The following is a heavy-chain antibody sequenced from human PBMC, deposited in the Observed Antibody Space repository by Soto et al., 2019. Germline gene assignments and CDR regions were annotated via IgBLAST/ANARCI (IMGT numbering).Heavy chain of an antibody. CDR1: GFTFVASA. CDR3: TRYSYGASEY. V-gene: IGHV3-15*01. J-gene: IGHJ4*02. D-gene: IGHD5-18*01. CDR2: IKSKTDGGTT. Sequence: GGSLRLSCAASGFTFVASALQWVRQAPGKGLEWVGRIKSKTDGGTTEYDAPVKGRFTISRDDSKNTLYLQMNSLKTEDTAVYYCTRYSYGASEYWGQGTLVTVSS.